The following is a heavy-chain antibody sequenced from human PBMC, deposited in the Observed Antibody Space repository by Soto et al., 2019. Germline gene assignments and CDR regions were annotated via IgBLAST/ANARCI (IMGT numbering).Heavy chain of an antibody. D-gene: IGHD4-17*01. CDR1: GFTFSSYA. V-gene: IGHV3-23*01. CDR2: ISGSGGST. J-gene: IGHJ3*02. Sequence: GGSLRLSCAASGFTFSSYAMSWVRQAPGKGLEWVSAISGSGGSTYYADSVKGRFTISRDNSKNTLYLQMNSLRAEDTAVYYCAKDRPFDYGDYEGAFDIWGQGTMVTVSS. CDR3: AKDRPFDYGDYEGAFDI.